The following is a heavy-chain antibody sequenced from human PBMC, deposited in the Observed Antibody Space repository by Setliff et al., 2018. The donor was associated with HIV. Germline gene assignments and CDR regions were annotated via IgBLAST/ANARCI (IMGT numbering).Heavy chain of an antibody. J-gene: IGHJ4*02. CDR3: ARHSFPFGGKGVDY. V-gene: IGHV4-34*01. CDR1: GGSFTNYY. D-gene: IGHD2-15*01. Sequence: SETLSLTCAVDGGSFTNYYWSWIRQPPGKGLEWIGEINHSGSTNYNPSLTGRVTMSVDTSKNQFSLNLSSVTAADTAMYYCARHSFPFGGKGVDYWGQGTLVTVSS. CDR2: INHSGST.